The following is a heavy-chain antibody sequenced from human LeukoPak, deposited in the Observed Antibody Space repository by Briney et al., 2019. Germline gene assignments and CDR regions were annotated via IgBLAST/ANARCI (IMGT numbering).Heavy chain of an antibody. CDR1: GFTFSSYA. J-gene: IGHJ6*02. Sequence: GGSLRLSCAASGFTFSSYAMSWVRQAPGKGLEWVSAISGSGGSAYYADSVKGRFTISRDNAKNSLYLQMNSLRAEDTAVYYCARDSSSSSIYYYYGMDVWGQGTTVTVSS. V-gene: IGHV3-23*01. D-gene: IGHD6-13*01. CDR3: ARDSSSSSIYYYYGMDV. CDR2: ISGSGGSA.